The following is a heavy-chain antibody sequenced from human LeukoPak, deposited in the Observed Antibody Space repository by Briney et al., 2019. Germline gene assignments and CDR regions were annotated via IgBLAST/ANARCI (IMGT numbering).Heavy chain of an antibody. V-gene: IGHV3-48*01. D-gene: IGHD4-11*01. CDR3: AVSLMDYSNYYFDY. CDR2: ISSSSSTI. Sequence: GGSLRLSCAASGFPFSSYSMNWVRQAPGKGLEWVSYISSSSSTIYYADSVKGRFTISRDNAKNSLYLQMNSLRAEDTAVYYCAVSLMDYSNYYFDYWGQGTLVTVSS. CDR1: GFPFSSYS. J-gene: IGHJ4*02.